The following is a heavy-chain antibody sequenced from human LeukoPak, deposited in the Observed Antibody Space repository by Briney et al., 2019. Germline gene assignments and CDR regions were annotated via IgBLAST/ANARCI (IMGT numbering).Heavy chain of an antibody. CDR2: IYSGGST. CDR3: AKHKSLLWFGELLSFDY. D-gene: IGHD3-10*01. Sequence: GGSLRLSCAASGFTVSSNYMSWVRQAPGKGLEWVSVIYSGGSTYYADSVKGRFTISRDNSKNTLYLQMNSLRAEDTAVYYCAKHKSLLWFGELLSFDYWGQGTLVTVSS. J-gene: IGHJ4*02. CDR1: GFTVSSNY. V-gene: IGHV3-53*01.